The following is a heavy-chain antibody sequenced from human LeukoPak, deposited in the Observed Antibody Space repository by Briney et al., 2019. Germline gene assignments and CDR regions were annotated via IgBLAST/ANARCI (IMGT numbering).Heavy chain of an antibody. Sequence: GGSLRLSCAASGFTFSSYSMSWVRQAPGKGLEWVSYISSTSSTIYYADSVKGRFTISRDNAKNSLYLQMNSLRDEDTAVYYCAKDRGIGSSWYSGAFDIWGQGTMVTVSS. CDR3: AKDRGIGSSWYSGAFDI. CDR2: ISSTSSTI. J-gene: IGHJ3*02. CDR1: GFTFSSYS. D-gene: IGHD6-13*01. V-gene: IGHV3-48*02.